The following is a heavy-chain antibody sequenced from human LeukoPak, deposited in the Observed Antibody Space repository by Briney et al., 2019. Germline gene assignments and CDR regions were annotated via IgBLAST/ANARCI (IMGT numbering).Heavy chain of an antibody. Sequence: GGSLRLSCEVSGFTFSNYWMSWVRQAPGKGLEWVANIKEDGNEKYYVDSVKVRFTISRDNAKNSVYLQMNSLRAEDTAVYYCAGGQSVGYWGQGTLVTVSS. CDR3: AGGQSVGY. D-gene: IGHD4-23*01. V-gene: IGHV3-7*01. CDR1: GFTFSNYW. CDR2: IKEDGNEK. J-gene: IGHJ4*02.